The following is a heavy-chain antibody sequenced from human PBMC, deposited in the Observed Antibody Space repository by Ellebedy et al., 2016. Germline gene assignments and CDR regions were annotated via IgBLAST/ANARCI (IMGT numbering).Heavy chain of an antibody. D-gene: IGHD3-22*01. V-gene: IGHV3-48*04. CDR1: GFTFSSCT. CDR2: ISSSSTTI. J-gene: IGHJ4*02. CDR3: ATVPTGRGYYQYYFDY. Sequence: GGSLRLSCAASGFTFSSCTMNWVRQAPGKGLEWVSFISSSSTTIYYADSVKGRFTISRDNAKNSLYLQMNSLRAEDTAIYYCATVPTGRGYYQYYFDYWGQGTLVTVSS.